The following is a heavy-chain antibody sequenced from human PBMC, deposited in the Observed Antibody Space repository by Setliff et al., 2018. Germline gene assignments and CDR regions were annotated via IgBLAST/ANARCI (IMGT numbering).Heavy chain of an antibody. CDR3: LRLVRYCSRTACQRTSGDEV. CDR1: GYSFTGYY. J-gene: IGHJ4*01. CDR2: IAVYTGKT. D-gene: IGHD2-8*01. V-gene: IGHV1-18*01. Sequence: ASVKVSCKASGYSFTGYYMHWVRQAPGQGLEWMGWIAVYTGKTYSAQKFQGRLTMTTDKSTDMAYLDLRGLRLDDTAIYFCLRLVRYCSRTACQRTSGDEVWGQGTLVTVSS.